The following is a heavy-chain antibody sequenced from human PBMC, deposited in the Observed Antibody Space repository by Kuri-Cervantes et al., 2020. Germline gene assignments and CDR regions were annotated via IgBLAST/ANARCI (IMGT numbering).Heavy chain of an antibody. V-gene: IGHV1-18*01. D-gene: IGHD3-3*01. J-gene: IGHJ4*02. CDR1: GYTFTSYG. Sequence: ASVKVSCKASGYTFTSYGISWVRQAPGQGLEWMGWISAYNGNTNYAQKFQGRVTMTRDTSTSTVYMELSSLRSEDTAVYYCARSGFYDFWSGLDQFDYWGQGTLVTVSS. CDR2: ISAYNGNT. CDR3: ARSGFYDFWSGLDQFDY.